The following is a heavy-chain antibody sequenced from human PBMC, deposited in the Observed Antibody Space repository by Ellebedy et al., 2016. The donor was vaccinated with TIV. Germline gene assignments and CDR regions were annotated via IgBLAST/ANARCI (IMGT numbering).Heavy chain of an antibody. CDR1: GFTFSTYW. Sequence: GGSLRLSCAASGFTFSTYWMYWVRQAPGKGLDWVSLISGSGEYTYYADSVKGRLTISRDNSKNTPYLQMNSLRAGDTAVYYCAKLGFDILTGSGGMDVWGQGTTVTVSS. V-gene: IGHV3-23*01. CDR2: ISGSGEYT. J-gene: IGHJ6*02. D-gene: IGHD3-9*01. CDR3: AKLGFDILTGSGGMDV.